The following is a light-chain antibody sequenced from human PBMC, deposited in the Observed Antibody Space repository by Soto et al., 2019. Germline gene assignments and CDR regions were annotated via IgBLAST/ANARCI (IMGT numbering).Light chain of an antibody. Sequence: EIVMTQSPPSLTVTPGEPASISCSSSQRLLHSNGNIFLDWYLQKPGQSPQLLIDLGFNRASGVPDRVSGSGAGTDFTLKISRVEAEDAGVYYCMQALQTPYTFGQGTKLELK. V-gene: IGKV2-28*01. CDR2: LGF. J-gene: IGKJ2*01. CDR3: MQALQTPYT. CDR1: QRLLHSNGNIF.